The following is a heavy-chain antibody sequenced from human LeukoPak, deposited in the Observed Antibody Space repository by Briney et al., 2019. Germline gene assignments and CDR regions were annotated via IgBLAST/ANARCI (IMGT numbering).Heavy chain of an antibody. J-gene: IGHJ3*02. CDR2: INHIGST. Sequence: SETLSLTCAVYGGSFSGYYWSWIRQPPGKRLEWIGEINHIGSTNYNPSLKSRVTISVDTSKNQFSLKLSSVTAADTAVYYCARDKKGYCSSTSCYEEAFDIWGQGTMVTVSS. D-gene: IGHD2-2*01. CDR1: GGSFSGYY. V-gene: IGHV4-34*01. CDR3: ARDKKGYCSSTSCYEEAFDI.